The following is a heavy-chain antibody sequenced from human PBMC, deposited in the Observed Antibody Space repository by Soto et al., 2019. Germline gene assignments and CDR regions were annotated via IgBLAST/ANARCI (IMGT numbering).Heavy chain of an antibody. CDR1: GGSFSGYY. D-gene: IGHD5-12*01. CDR2: INHSGST. CDR3: AVSGYDWYYFDY. J-gene: IGHJ4*02. V-gene: IGHV4-34*01. Sequence: SETLSLTCAVYGGSFSGYYWSWIRQPPGKGLEWIGEINHSGSTNYNPSLKSRVTISVDTSKNQFSLKLSSVTAADTAVYYCAVSGYDWYYFDYWGQGTLVTVSS.